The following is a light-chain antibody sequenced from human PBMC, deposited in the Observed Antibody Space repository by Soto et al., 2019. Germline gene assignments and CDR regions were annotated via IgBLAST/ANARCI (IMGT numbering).Light chain of an antibody. Sequence: DIQVTLSPSAMSTSVGDRFIITYRGSQDSSHNLAWHQQKPGKAHKLLIYKASDLDGGVPSRVSGSGSATEFTLTINDLQPEDAATYDCHRYKANSRLTFGAGTKVDIK. J-gene: IGKJ3*01. CDR2: KAS. CDR3: HRYKANSRLT. V-gene: IGKV1-17*03. CDR1: QDSSHN.